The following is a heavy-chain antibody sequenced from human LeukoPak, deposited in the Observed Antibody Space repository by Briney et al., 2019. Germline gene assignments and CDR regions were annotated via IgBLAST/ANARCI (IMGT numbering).Heavy chain of an antibody. CDR2: ISSSSSYI. V-gene: IGHV3-21*04. CDR1: GFTFSGYS. Sequence: GGSLRLSCAASGFTFSGYSMNWVRQAPGKGLEWVSSISSSSSYIYYADSVKGRFTISRDNAKTSLYLQMNSLRAEDTAVYYCAKVGSGWYGEAFDIWGQGTMVTVSS. D-gene: IGHD6-19*01. J-gene: IGHJ3*02. CDR3: AKVGSGWYGEAFDI.